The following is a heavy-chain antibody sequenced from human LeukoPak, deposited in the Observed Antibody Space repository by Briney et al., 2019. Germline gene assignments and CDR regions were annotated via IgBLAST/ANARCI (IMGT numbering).Heavy chain of an antibody. CDR2: IYYSGST. V-gene: IGHV4-61*01. Sequence: SETLSLTCTVSGGSVSSGSYYWSWIRQPPGKGLEWIGYIYYSGSTNYNPSLKSRVTISVDTSKNQFSLKLSSVTAADTAVYYCARDNLRYCSGGSCYALFDYWGQGTLVTVSS. CDR1: GGSVSSGSYY. D-gene: IGHD2-15*01. CDR3: ARDNLRYCSGGSCYALFDY. J-gene: IGHJ4*02.